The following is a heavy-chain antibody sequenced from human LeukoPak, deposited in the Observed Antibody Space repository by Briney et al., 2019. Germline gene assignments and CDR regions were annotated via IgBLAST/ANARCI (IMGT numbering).Heavy chain of an antibody. V-gene: IGHV1-3*01. CDR2: INAGNGNT. J-gene: IGHJ4*02. CDR1: GYTFTSYA. CDR3: ARYNNNWCFDY. D-gene: IGHD6-13*01. Sequence: ASVKVSCKASGYTFTSYAMHWVRQAPGQRLEWMGWINAGNGNTKHSQKFQGRVTITRDTSASTVYLELSSLRSEDTAVYYCARYNNNWCFDYWGQGTPVTVSS.